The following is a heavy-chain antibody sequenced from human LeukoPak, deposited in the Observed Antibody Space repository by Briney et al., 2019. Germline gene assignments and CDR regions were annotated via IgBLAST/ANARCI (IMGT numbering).Heavy chain of an antibody. J-gene: IGHJ4*02. Sequence: SETLSLTCTVSGDSISSNYWSWMRQPPGEGLEWIGYIFSSGSTNYNPSLKSRVTMSVDTSKNQFSLNLSSVTAADTAVYYCARDKIQLWSFDYWGQGTLVTVSS. CDR3: ARDKIQLWSFDY. CDR2: IFSSGST. V-gene: IGHV4-59*01. CDR1: GDSISSNY. D-gene: IGHD5-18*01.